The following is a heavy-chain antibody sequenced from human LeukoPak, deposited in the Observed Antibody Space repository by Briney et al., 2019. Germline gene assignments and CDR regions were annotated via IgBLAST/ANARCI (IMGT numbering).Heavy chain of an antibody. CDR2: IRDIGIST. CDR1: GFTFSSYS. V-gene: IGHV3-23*01. CDR3: AKKRWTCHDAIDS. Sequence: PGRSLRLSCAVSGFTFSSYSMNWVRQAPGKGLEWMSDIRDIGISTNYADSVKGRFTISRDNSKNMLNLQMNSLRLEDTAVYFCAKKRWTCHDAIDSWGHGTMVIVSS. D-gene: IGHD5-24*01. J-gene: IGHJ3*02.